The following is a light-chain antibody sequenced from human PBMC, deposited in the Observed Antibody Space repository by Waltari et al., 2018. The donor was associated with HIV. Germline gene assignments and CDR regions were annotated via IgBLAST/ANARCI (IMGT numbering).Light chain of an antibody. J-gene: IGLJ2*01. CDR2: EVN. Sequence: QSALTQPPSASGSRGQSVTIPCTGTSSDVGAYTYVSWYQQHPDMAPKLIIYEVNKRPSGVPDRFSGFKSGNTASLTVSGHQAEDEDDFYCTSYAGSAVVFGGGTKLTVL. CDR1: SSDVGAYTY. V-gene: IGLV2-8*01. CDR3: TSYAGSAVV.